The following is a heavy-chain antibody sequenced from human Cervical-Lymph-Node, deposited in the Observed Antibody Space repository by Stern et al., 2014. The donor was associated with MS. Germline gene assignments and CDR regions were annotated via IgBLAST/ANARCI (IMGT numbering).Heavy chain of an antibody. V-gene: IGHV2-70*15. J-gene: IGHJ6*02. D-gene: IGHD3-10*01. Sequence: QIPLQESGPALVKPTQTLTLTCTFSGFSLTTSAMSVSWIRQPPGKALEWLARIGWDGDKYYSTSLRTRLTISKDTSSNQVVLILTDMDPVDTATYYCARMTGRGDYYYYSGLDVWGQGTTVTVSS. CDR1: GFSLTTSAMS. CDR2: IGWDGDK. CDR3: ARMTGRGDYYYYSGLDV.